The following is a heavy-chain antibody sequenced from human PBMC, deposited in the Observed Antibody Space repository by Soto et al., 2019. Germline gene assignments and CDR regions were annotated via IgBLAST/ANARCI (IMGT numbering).Heavy chain of an antibody. CDR1: GFTFSSYG. D-gene: IGHD3-16*01. CDR3: AKDHPLGY. J-gene: IGHJ4*02. CDR2: ISYDGSNK. Sequence: PGGSLRLSCAASGFTFSSYGMHWVRQAPGKGLEWVAVISYDGSNKYYADSVKGRFTISRDNSKNTLYLQMNSLRAEDTAVYYCAKDHPLGYWGQGTLVTVSS. V-gene: IGHV3-30*18.